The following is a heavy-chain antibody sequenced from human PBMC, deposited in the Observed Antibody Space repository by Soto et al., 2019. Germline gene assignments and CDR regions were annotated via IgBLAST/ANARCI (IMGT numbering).Heavy chain of an antibody. CDR1: GYSFTSYW. CDR2: IYPGDSDT. Sequence: GEARKISCKGSGYSFTSYWIGWVRQMPGKGLEWMGIIYPGDSDTRYSPSFQGQVTISADKSISTAYLQWSSLKASDTAMYYCARRGTAMGNYYYYGMDVWGQGTTVTVSS. V-gene: IGHV5-51*01. CDR3: ARRGTAMGNYYYYGMDV. J-gene: IGHJ6*02. D-gene: IGHD5-18*01.